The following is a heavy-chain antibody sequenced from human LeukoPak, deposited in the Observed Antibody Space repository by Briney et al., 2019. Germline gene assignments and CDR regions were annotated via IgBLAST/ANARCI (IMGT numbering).Heavy chain of an antibody. CDR2: VSAGHHA. Sequence: GGSLRLSCTASGLTLGGHDMHWVRQTTGDGLEWVAAVSAGHHAFYAGSVRGRFTVSREDAKNSLFLQMNSLRAGDTAIYYCVREARGYHYTYFDYWGQGSLVTVSS. CDR1: GLTLGGHD. CDR3: VREARGYHYTYFDY. D-gene: IGHD5-18*01. J-gene: IGHJ4*02. V-gene: IGHV3-13*01.